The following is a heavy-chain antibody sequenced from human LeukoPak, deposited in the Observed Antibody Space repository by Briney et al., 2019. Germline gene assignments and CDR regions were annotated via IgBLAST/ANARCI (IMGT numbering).Heavy chain of an antibody. CDR1: GFTFGDYA. D-gene: IGHD3-10*01. CDR2: IRSKNYGGAI. V-gene: IGHV3-49*03. Sequence: GGSLRLSCTTSGFTFGDYAMSWFRQAPGKGLEWVGLIRSKNYGGAIEYAASVKGRFTISRDDSKSTVYLQMNSLKTEDTAVYYCATGITLDPLYYFYYYYMDVWGKGTAVTVSS. CDR3: ATGITLDPLYYFYYYYMDV. J-gene: IGHJ6*03.